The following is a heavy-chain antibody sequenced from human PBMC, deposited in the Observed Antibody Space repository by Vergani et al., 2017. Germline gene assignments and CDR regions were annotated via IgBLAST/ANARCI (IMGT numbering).Heavy chain of an antibody. J-gene: IGHJ5*02. V-gene: IGHV3-53*02. CDR3: AKGTISITYNWFDP. CDR1: GFTVSSNY. Sequence: EVQLVETGGGLIQPGGSLRLSCAASGFTVSSNYMSWVRQAPGKGLEWVSVIYSGGSTYYADSVKGRFTISRDNSKNTLYLQMNSLRAEDTAVYYCAKGTISITYNWFDPWGQGTLVTVSS. CDR2: IYSGGST. D-gene: IGHD2/OR15-2a*01.